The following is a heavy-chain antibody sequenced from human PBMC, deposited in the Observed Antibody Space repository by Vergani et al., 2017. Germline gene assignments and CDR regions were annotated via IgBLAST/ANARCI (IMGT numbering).Heavy chain of an antibody. CDR1: GFTFSSYG. V-gene: IGHV3-30*02. CDR2: IRYDGSNK. D-gene: IGHD1-26*01. J-gene: IGHJ3*02. CDR3: AKMRGVGATGAFDI. Sequence: QVQLVESGGGVVQPGRSLRLSCAASGFTFSSYGMHWVRQAPGKGLEWVAFIRYDGSNKYYADSVKGRFTISRDNSKNTLYLQMNSLRAEDTAVYYCAKMRGVGATGAFDIWGQGTMVTVSS.